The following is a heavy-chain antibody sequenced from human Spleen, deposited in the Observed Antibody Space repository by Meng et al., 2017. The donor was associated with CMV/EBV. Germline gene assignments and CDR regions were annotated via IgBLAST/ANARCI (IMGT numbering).Heavy chain of an antibody. J-gene: IGHJ4*02. V-gene: IGHV1-8*02. D-gene: IGHD2-15*01. Sequence: ASVKVSCKASGYTFNSYGVTWVRQAPGQGLEWMGWMNPNSGDTGYAQKFQGRVTMTRNTSISTAYMDLSSLRSDDTAVYYCARGPIDSVSNWGQGTLVTVSS. CDR2: MNPNSGDT. CDR1: GYTFNSYG. CDR3: ARGPIDSVSN.